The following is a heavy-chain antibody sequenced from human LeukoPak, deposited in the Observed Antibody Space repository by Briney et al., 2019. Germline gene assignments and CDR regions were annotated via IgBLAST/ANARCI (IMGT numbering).Heavy chain of an antibody. CDR1: GYSFTSYW. Sequence: GESLKISCKGSGYSFTSYWIGWVRQMPGKGLEWMGIIYPGDSDTRYSPSFQGQVTISADKSISTAYLQWSGLKASDTAMYYCARWIAYYGSGSFEFDYWGQGTLVTVSS. CDR2: IYPGDSDT. D-gene: IGHD3-10*01. CDR3: ARWIAYYGSGSFEFDY. J-gene: IGHJ4*02. V-gene: IGHV5-51*03.